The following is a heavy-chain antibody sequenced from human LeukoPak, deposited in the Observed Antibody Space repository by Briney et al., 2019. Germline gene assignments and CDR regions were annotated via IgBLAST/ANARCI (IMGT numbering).Heavy chain of an antibody. J-gene: IGHJ3*02. CDR1: GGSISSGSYY. CDR3: ARHLVGSGPGGNAFDI. V-gene: IGHV4-61*01. D-gene: IGHD6-6*01. Sequence: SETLSLTCTVSGGSISSGSYYWSWIRQPPGKGLEWIGYIYYSGSTNYNPSLKSRVTISVDTSKNQFSLKLSSVTAADTAVYYCARHLVGSGPGGNAFDIWGQGTMVTVSS. CDR2: IYYSGST.